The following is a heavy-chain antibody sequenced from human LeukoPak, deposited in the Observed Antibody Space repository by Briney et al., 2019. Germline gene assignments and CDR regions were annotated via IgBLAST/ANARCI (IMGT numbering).Heavy chain of an antibody. CDR1: AGTFSSYA. J-gene: IGHJ6*02. CDR3: ARDLPGDV. V-gene: IGHV1-69*04. CDR2: IIPILGIA. Sequence: ASVKVSCKASAGTFSSYAISWVRQAPGQGLEWMGRIIPILGIANYAQKFQGRVTITADKSTSTAYMELSSLRSEDTAVYYCARDLPGDVWGQGTTVTVSS.